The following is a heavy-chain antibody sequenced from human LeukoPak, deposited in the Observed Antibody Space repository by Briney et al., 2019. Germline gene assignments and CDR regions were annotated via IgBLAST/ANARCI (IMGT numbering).Heavy chain of an antibody. D-gene: IGHD1-26*01. Sequence: GGSLRLSCAASGFTFSSYWMSWVRQAPGKGMEWVANIKQDGSEKYYVDYMKGRFTISRDNAKNSQYLQMNSLRAEDTAVYCCARGRSYAAAWGQGALATVSS. CDR2: IKQDGSEK. CDR3: ARGRSYAAA. J-gene: IGHJ5*02. CDR1: GFTFSSYW. V-gene: IGHV3-7*01.